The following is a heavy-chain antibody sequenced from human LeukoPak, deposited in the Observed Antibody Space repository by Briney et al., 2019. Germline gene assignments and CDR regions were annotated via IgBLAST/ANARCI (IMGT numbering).Heavy chain of an antibody. CDR1: GFTFSSYA. D-gene: IGHD3-10*01. CDR3: ASGGFGYYYHMDV. V-gene: IGHV3-23*01. Sequence: GGSLRLSCAASGFTFSSYAMSWVRQAPGKGLEWVSAISGSGGSTCYADSVKGRFTISRDNAKNSLYLQMNSLRAEDTAVYYCASGGFGYYYHMDVWGKGTTVTVSS. J-gene: IGHJ6*03. CDR2: ISGSGGST.